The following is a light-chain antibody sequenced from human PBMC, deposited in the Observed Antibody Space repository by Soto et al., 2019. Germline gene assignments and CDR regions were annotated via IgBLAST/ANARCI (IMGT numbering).Light chain of an antibody. CDR3: LQYYRPPYT. CDR2: WAS. J-gene: IGKJ2*01. CDR1: QSVLYSSNNKNY. Sequence: DIVMAQSPDSLAVSLGERATINCKSSQSVLYSSNNKNYLAWYQQKPEQSPKLLIYWASTRESVVPDRFSGSGSGTDFTRTISSLQAEDVAVYYCLQYYRPPYTFGQGTKLEIK. V-gene: IGKV4-1*01.